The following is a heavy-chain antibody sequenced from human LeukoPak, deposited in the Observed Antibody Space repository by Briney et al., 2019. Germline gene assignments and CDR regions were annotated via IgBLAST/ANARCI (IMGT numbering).Heavy chain of an antibody. CDR3: AKASSSVPAATPYIDY. D-gene: IGHD2-2*02. CDR2: ISGSGGST. V-gene: IGHV3-23*01. Sequence: GSLRLSCAASGFTFSSYAMSWVRQAPGEGLEWVSAISGSGGSTYYADSVKGRFTISRDNSKNTLYLQMNSLRAEDTAVYYCAKASSSVPAATPYIDYWGQGTLVTVSS. CDR1: GFTFSSYA. J-gene: IGHJ4*02.